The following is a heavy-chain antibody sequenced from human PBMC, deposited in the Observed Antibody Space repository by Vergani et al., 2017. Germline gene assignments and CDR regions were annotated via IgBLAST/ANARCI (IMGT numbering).Heavy chain of an antibody. CDR2: IQFDGSNQ. D-gene: IGHD3-16*01. CDR1: GFTLRNYD. Sequence: QVQLVESGGGVVQRGGSLRLPCATSGFTLRNYDMQRIRQGPGKGLEFVAFIQFDGSNQYYADSVKGRFTLSRDFSKNTLYLQMNSLRTDDTATYYCAKHFRGWGIDYWGQGTQVIVSS. CDR3: AKHFRGWGIDY. J-gene: IGHJ4*02. V-gene: IGHV3-30*02.